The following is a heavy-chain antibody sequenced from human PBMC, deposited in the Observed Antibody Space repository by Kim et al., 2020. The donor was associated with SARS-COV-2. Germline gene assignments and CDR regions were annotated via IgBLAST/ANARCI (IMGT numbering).Heavy chain of an antibody. V-gene: IGHV5-51*01. Sequence: SPSFQGQVTISADKSISTAYLQWSSLKASDTAMYYCARLSYYGSGSYFDYWGQGTLVTVSS. D-gene: IGHD3-10*01. CDR3: ARLSYYGSGSYFDY. J-gene: IGHJ4*02.